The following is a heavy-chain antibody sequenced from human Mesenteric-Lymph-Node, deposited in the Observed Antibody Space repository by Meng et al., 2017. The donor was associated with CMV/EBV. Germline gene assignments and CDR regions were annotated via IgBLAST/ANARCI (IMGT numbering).Heavy chain of an antibody. J-gene: IGHJ4*01. V-gene: IGHV4-38-2*02. CDR1: GYSISTAYY. CDR2: IYHSGST. D-gene: IGHD3-3*01. Sequence: SETLSLTCTVSGYSISTAYYWGWIRQPPGKWLEWIGTIYHSGSTYFNPSLKSRVTISVDTSKSQFSLNLSAVTAADTAVYYCARASIFGVVIDYWGHGTLVTVSS. CDR3: ARASIFGVVIDY.